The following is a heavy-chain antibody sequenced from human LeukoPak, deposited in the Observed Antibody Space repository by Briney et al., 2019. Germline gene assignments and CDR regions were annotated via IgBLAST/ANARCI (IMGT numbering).Heavy chain of an antibody. V-gene: IGHV4-59*01. J-gene: IGHJ3*02. CDR2: IYYSGST. CDR1: GGSISSYY. D-gene: IGHD4-11*01. CDR3: ARDDMTTDASDI. Sequence: SATLSLTCTVSGGSISSYYWSWIRQPPGKGLEWIGYIYYSGSTNYNPSLKSRVTISVDTSKNQFSLKLSSVTAADTAVYYCARDDMTTDASDIWGQGTMVTVSS.